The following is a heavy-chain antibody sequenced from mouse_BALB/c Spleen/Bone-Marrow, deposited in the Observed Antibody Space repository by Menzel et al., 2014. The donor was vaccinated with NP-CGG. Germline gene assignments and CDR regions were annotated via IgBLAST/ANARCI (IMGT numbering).Heavy chain of an antibody. CDR1: GFNIKDTY. V-gene: IGHV14-3*02. D-gene: IGHD1-2*01. CDR2: IDPANGYS. J-gene: IGHJ1*01. CDR3: ALITTATFSYWYFDV. Sequence: EVQRVESGAELVKPGASVKLSCTASGFNIKDTYMHWVKQRPEQGLEWIGRIDPANGYSIYDPKFQGKATITADTTSNTAHPQLSSLTPEDTAVYYCALITTATFSYWYFDVRGAGTTVTVSS.